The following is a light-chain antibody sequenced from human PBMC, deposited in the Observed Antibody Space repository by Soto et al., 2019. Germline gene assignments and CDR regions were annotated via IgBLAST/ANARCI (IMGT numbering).Light chain of an antibody. CDR3: QRLNSYPVT. Sequence: DIQLTQSPSFLSASVGDRVTITCRASQGISSYLAWYQQKPGKAPKLLIYAASTLQSGVPSRFSGSGSGTELTLTISSLQPEDFATYYCQRLNSYPVTFGQGTRLEIK. CDR1: QGISSY. J-gene: IGKJ5*01. CDR2: AAS. V-gene: IGKV1-9*01.